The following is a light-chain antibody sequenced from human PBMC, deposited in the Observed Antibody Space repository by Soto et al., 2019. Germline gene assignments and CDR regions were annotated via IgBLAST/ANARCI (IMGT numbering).Light chain of an antibody. CDR2: WPS. V-gene: IGKV4-1*01. J-gene: IGKJ2*01. Sequence: IVMTQSPDSLAVSLGERATINCKSSQSILHRSKNYLVWYQQKPGQPPKLLIYWPSTRGSGVPDRVSGSGSETDFTLPITSLQAEDVAVYYCQQYRSSPYTFGQGTKLEIK. CDR3: QQYRSSPYT. CDR1: QSILHRSKNY.